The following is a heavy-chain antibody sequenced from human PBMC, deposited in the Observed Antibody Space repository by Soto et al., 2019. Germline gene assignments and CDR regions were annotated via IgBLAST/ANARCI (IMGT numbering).Heavy chain of an antibody. CDR1: GFTFSTYD. J-gene: IGHJ6*03. CDR3: ARGRYYYYMDV. CDR2: VGTAGDT. V-gene: IGHV3-13*01. Sequence: EVQLVESGGGLAQPGGSLRLSCAASGFTFSTYDMHWVRQTPGKGPEWIAAVGTAGDTYYSGSVQGQFTISRDNAENSLYLQINSLRAGDPAVYYCARGRYYYYMDVCGKGTTVTVSS.